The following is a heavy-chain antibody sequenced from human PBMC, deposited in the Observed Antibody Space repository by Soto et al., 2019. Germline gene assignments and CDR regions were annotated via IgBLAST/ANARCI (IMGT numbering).Heavy chain of an antibody. CDR1: GFTFSIYV. J-gene: IGHJ3*01. CDR2: VSGSAGTT. CDR3: ARVQWKARNAFDV. Sequence: EVQLLESGGGLVQPGGSLRLSCEASGFTFSIYVMTWVRQAPGKGLEWVSAVSGSAGTTYYADSVKGRFSISRDNSKNTLYLQMNSLTADDTAVYYCARVQWKARNAFDVWGHGTMVTVSS. D-gene: IGHD6-19*01. V-gene: IGHV3-23*01.